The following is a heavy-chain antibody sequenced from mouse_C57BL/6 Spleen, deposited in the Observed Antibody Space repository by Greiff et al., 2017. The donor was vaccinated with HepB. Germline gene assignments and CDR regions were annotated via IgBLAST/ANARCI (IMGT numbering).Heavy chain of an antibody. Sequence: QVQPQQSGPELVKPGASVKISCKASGYAFSSSWMNWVKQRPGKGLEWIGRIYPGDGDTNYNGKFKGKATLTADKSSSTAYMQLSSLTSEDSAVYFCARHDYDDYYAMDYWGQGTSVTVSS. CDR2: IYPGDGDT. V-gene: IGHV1-82*01. CDR3: ARHDYDDYYAMDY. D-gene: IGHD2-4*01. CDR1: GYAFSSSW. J-gene: IGHJ4*01.